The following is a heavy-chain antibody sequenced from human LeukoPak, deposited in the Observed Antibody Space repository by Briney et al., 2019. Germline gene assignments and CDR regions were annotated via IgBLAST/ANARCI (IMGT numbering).Heavy chain of an antibody. J-gene: IGHJ4*02. Sequence: TGGSLRLSCAAPGFTFSSYSMNWVRQAPGKGLEWVSYISSSSSTIYYADSVKGRFTISRDNSKNTLYLQMNSLRAEDTAVYYCARDRGGSYYDVFDYWGQGTLVTVSS. CDR2: ISSSSSTI. CDR3: ARDRGGSYYDVFDY. CDR1: GFTFSSYS. D-gene: IGHD1-26*01. V-gene: IGHV3-48*01.